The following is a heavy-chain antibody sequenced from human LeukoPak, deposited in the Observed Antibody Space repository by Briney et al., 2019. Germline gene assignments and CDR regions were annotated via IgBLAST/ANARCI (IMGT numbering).Heavy chain of an antibody. CDR3: AREDYYFDS. J-gene: IGHJ4*02. Sequence: SETLSLTCAVYGGSFSGYYWSWIRQPPGKGLEWIGEINHSRGTKYDPSLESRVTILLDASKNEFSLNLNSVTAADTAVYYCAREDYYFDSWGQGTLVTVSS. CDR1: GGSFSGYY. V-gene: IGHV4-34*01. CDR2: INHSRGT.